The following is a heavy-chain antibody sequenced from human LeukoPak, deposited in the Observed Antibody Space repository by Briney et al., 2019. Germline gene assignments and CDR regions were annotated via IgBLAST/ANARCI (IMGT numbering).Heavy chain of an antibody. CDR3: AREKRGGAFDY. J-gene: IGHJ4*02. Sequence: ASVKVSCKASGYTFTSYGISWVRQAPGQGLEWMGWISAYNGNTNYAQKFQGRVTMTRDTSISTAYMELSRLRSDDTAVYYCAREKRGGAFDYWGQGTLVTVSS. CDR2: ISAYNGNT. CDR1: GYTFTSYG. V-gene: IGHV1-18*01. D-gene: IGHD3-16*01.